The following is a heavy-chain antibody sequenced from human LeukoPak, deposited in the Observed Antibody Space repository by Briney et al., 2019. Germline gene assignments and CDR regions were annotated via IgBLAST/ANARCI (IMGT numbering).Heavy chain of an antibody. Sequence: PGRSLRLSCAASGFTFSSYGMHWVRQAPGKGLEWVAVIWYDGSKKYHADSVKGRLTISRDNSKNTLHLQMNSLRAEDTAVYYCARDLLGYSYDAYYFDFWGQGTLVTVSS. J-gene: IGHJ4*02. CDR2: IWYDGSKK. CDR1: GFTFSSYG. D-gene: IGHD5-18*01. V-gene: IGHV3-33*01. CDR3: ARDLLGYSYDAYYFDF.